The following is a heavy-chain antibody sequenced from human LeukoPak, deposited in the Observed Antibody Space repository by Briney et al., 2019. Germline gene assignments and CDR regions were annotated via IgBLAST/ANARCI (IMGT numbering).Heavy chain of an antibody. J-gene: IGHJ4*02. CDR2: INPNSGGT. CDR1: GYTFTGYY. CDR3: ARDLGRSSPHDY. D-gene: IGHD6-6*01. Sequence: ASVKVSCKASGYTFTGYYMHWVRQAPGQGLEWMGWINPNSGGTNYAQKFQGRVTMTRDTSISTAYMELSRLRSDDTAVYYCARDLGRSSPHDYWGQGTLVTVSS. V-gene: IGHV1-2*02.